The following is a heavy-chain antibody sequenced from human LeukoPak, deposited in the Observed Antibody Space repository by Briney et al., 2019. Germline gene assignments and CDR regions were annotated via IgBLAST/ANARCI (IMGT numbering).Heavy chain of an antibody. CDR3: ARLLAVADTFDY. CDR1: GYTFTGYY. J-gene: IGHJ4*02. CDR2: INAGNGNT. V-gene: IGHV1-3*01. D-gene: IGHD6-19*01. Sequence: ASVKVSCKASGYTFTGYYMHWVRQAPGQGLEWMGWINAGNGNTKYSQKFQGRVTITRDTSASTAYMELSSLRSEDTAVYYCARLLAVADTFDYWGQGTLVTVSS.